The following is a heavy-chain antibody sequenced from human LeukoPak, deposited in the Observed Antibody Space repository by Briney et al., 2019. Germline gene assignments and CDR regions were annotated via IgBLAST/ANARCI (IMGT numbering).Heavy chain of an antibody. V-gene: IGHV4-30-4*07. J-gene: IGHJ4*02. CDR2: IYYSGST. CDR3: ARGIPGYFGTSGYYYEY. CDR1: GGSISSGSYS. Sequence: SETLSLTCTVSGGSISSGSYSWSWIRQPPWKGLEWIGYIYYSGSTYYNPSLKSRVTISVDTSKNQFSLKLSSVTAADTAVYYCARGIPGYFGTSGYYYEYWGQGTLVTVSS. D-gene: IGHD3-22*01.